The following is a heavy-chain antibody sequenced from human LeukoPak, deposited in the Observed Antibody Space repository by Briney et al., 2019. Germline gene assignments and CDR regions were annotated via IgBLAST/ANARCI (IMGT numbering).Heavy chain of an antibody. CDR1: GFTFSNYP. J-gene: IGHJ4*02. CDR2: TSVSAGKT. CDR3: ARGGGNFDRSGYYEYYFDY. D-gene: IGHD3-22*01. V-gene: IGHV3-23*01. Sequence: GGSLTLSCAAYGFTFSNYPMRWDGPAQGIGLEGVSSTSVSAGKTYPAVSGKGPFTTARENSRKTLYLQRNSLRAEDTAVYDCARGGGNFDRSGYYEYYFDYWGQGTLVTVSS.